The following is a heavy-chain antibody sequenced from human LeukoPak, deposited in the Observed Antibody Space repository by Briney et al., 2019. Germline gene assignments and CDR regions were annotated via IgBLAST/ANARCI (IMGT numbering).Heavy chain of an antibody. CDR1: VGTFSTYA. J-gene: IGHJ6*04. D-gene: IGHD4-11*01. CDR3: ARDPITVTMGGCYYYYGMDV. CDR2: IIPIFGTA. Sequence: GASLKVSSNTSVGTFSTYAIIWVRQAPGRGLEWMGWIIPIFGTANYAQKIQRRVTITSDESTSTAYMELSSLRSEDTAVYYCARDPITVTMGGCYYYYGMDVWGKGTTVTVSS. V-gene: IGHV1-69*13.